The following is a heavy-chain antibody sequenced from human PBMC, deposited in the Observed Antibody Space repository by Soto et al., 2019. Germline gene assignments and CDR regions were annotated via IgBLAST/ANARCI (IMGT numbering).Heavy chain of an antibody. Sequence: GGSLRLSCAASGFTFSSYAMSWVRQAPGKGLEWVAAISGNGSSTYYADSVKGRFTISRDNSKNTLYLQMNSLRAEDTAVYYCAKDALTTVVGYFQHWGQGTLVTVSS. D-gene: IGHD4-17*01. CDR3: AKDALTTVVGYFQH. CDR2: ISGNGSST. J-gene: IGHJ1*01. V-gene: IGHV3-23*01. CDR1: GFTFSSYA.